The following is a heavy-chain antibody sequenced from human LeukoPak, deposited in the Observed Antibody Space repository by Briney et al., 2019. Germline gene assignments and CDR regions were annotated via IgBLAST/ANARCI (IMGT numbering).Heavy chain of an antibody. CDR2: IYSGGST. D-gene: IGHD6-19*01. CDR3: ARGKSSSGWPDAFDI. V-gene: IGHV3-53*05. J-gene: IGHJ3*02. Sequence: PGGSLRLSCAASGFTVSSNYMSWVRQAPGKGLEWVSVIYSGGSTYYADSVKGRFTISRDNSKNTLYLQMNSLRAEDTAVYYCARGKSSSGWPDAFDIWGQGTMVTVSS. CDR1: GFTVSSNY.